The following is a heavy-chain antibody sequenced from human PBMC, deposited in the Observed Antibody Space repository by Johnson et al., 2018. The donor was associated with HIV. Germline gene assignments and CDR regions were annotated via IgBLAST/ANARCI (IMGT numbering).Heavy chain of an antibody. CDR2: INSDGSST. V-gene: IGHV3-74*02. CDR1: GLTFSRYW. J-gene: IGHJ3*01. CDR3: ARAPHDAFDV. Sequence: VQLVESGGGLVKPGESPRLSCAASGLTFSRYWMHWVRQGPGKGLVWVSRINSDGSSTSYADSVKGRFSISRDNAKNTLYLQMNSLRDEDTAVYYCARAPHDAFDVWGQGTMVTVSS.